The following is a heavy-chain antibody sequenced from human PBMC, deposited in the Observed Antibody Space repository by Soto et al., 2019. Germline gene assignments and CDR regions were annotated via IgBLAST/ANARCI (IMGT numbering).Heavy chain of an antibody. CDR1: GYTFTSYD. CDR3: ARRKKLRDCSSTSCYHNWFDP. V-gene: IGHV1-8*01. D-gene: IGHD2-2*01. J-gene: IGHJ5*02. Sequence: ASVKVSCKASGYTFTSYDINWVRQATGQGLEWMGWMNPNSGNTGYAQKFQGRVTMTRNTSISTAYMELSSLRSEDTAVYYCARRKKLRDCSSTSCYHNWFDPWGQGTLVPVSS. CDR2: MNPNSGNT.